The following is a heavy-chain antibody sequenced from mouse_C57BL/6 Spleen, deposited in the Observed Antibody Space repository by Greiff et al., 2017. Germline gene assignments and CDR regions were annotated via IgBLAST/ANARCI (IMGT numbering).Heavy chain of an antibody. D-gene: IGHD2-2*01. CDR2: ISSGSSTI. CDR3: ARKEIYGSYAMDC. CDR1: GFTFSDYG. Sequence: EVHLVESGGGLVKPGGSLKLSCAASGFTFSDYGMHWVRQAPEKGLEWVAYISSGSSTIYYADTVKGRFTISRDKAKNTLFLQMTSLRSEDTAMYYCARKEIYGSYAMDCWGQGTSVTVAS. V-gene: IGHV5-17*01. J-gene: IGHJ4*01.